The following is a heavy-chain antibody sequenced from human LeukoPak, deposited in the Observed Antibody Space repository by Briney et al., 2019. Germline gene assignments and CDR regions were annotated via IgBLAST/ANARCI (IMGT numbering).Heavy chain of an antibody. V-gene: IGHV1-8*01. J-gene: IGHJ4*02. CDR2: LSPNSGQT. Sequence: ASVKVSCKASGYTFTTYDINWVRQATGQGLEWMGWLSPNSGQTAYAQKFQGRVTMTRDISISTFYLELSSLTSEDTAVYYCTRGNGVAGDYWGQGTLVNVSS. CDR1: GYTFTTYD. CDR3: TRGNGVAGDY. D-gene: IGHD6-19*01.